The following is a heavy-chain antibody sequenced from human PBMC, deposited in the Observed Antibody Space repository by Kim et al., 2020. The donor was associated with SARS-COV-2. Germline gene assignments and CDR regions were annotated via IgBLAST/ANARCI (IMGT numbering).Heavy chain of an antibody. CDR3: AKATPHFFDS. D-gene: IGHD2-15*01. CDR2: IT. Sequence: ITSHAESGRDRFTISRDNSKNTVYLQMNSLRADDTAVYYCAKATPHFFDSWGQGTLVTISS. J-gene: IGHJ4*02. V-gene: IGHV3-23*01.